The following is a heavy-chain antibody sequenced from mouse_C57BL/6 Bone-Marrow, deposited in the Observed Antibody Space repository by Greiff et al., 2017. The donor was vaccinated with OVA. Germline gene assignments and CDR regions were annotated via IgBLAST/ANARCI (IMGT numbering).Heavy chain of an antibody. Sequence: VQLQQSGGGLVKPGGSLKLSCAASGFTFSDYGMHWVRQAPEKGLEWVAYISSGSSTIYYADTVKGRFTISRDNAKNTLFLQMTSLRSEDTAMYYCARPGINWYFDVWGTGTTVTVSS. D-gene: IGHD4-1*01. CDR1: GFTFSDYG. CDR2: ISSGSSTI. J-gene: IGHJ1*03. V-gene: IGHV5-17*01. CDR3: ARPGINWYFDV.